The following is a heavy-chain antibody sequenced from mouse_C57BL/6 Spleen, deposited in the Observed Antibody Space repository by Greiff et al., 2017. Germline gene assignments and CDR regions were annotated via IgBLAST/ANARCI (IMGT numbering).Heavy chain of an antibody. CDR1: GYTFTSYW. J-gene: IGHJ1*03. V-gene: IGHV1-52*01. CDR2: IDPSDSET. D-gene: IGHD1-1*01. CDR3: ARNEDYGSSYGYFDV. Sequence: QVQLQQPGAELVRPGSSVKLSCKASGYTFTSYWMHWVKQRPIQGLEWIGNIDPSDSETHYNQKFRDKATLTVDKSSSTAYMQLSSLTSEDSAVYYCARNEDYGSSYGYFDVWGTGTTVTVSS.